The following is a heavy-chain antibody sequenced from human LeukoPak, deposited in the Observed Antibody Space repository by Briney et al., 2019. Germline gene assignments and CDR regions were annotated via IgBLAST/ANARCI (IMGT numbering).Heavy chain of an antibody. CDR1: GGSVSGYY. D-gene: IGHD2/OR15-2a*01. CDR3: ARLRGNYFPDF. J-gene: IGHJ4*02. CDR2: IYYTGTT. V-gene: IGHV4-59*02. Sequence: SETLSLTCTVSGGSVSGYYWTWIRQPPGKALERIAYIYYTGTTNYNPSLESRVTISVDTSRNQFSLRLSSVAAADTAVYYCARLRGNYFPDFWGQGTLVTASS.